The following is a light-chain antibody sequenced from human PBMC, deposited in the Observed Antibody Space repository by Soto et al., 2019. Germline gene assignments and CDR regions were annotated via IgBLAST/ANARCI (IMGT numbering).Light chain of an antibody. J-gene: IGKJ2*01. CDR3: QQYGSSPPYT. V-gene: IGKV3-20*01. Sequence: EIGVTQSPGTLSLSPGERATLSCRASQSVSSSYLAWYQQKPGQAPRLLIYAASSRAAGIPDRFSGSGSGTDFTLTISRLEPEDFAVYYCQQYGSSPPYTFGQGTKLEIK. CDR1: QSVSSSY. CDR2: AAS.